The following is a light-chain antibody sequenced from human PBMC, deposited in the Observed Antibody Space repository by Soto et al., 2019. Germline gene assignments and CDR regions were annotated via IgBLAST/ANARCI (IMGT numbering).Light chain of an antibody. CDR2: DDN. Sequence: QSVMTQPPSVSAAPGQKVTISCCGSSSNIGGNSVSWYQQLPGTAPKLLIYDDNKRPSGIPDRFSGSKSGTSATLGITGFQTGDEADYYCGSWDSSLSAYVFGTGPKLTVL. J-gene: IGLJ1*01. CDR1: SSNIGGNS. CDR3: GSWDSSLSAYV. V-gene: IGLV1-51*01.